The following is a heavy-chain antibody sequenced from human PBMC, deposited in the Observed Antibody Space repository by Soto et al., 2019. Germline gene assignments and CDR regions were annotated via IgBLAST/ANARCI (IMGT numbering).Heavy chain of an antibody. V-gene: IGHV4-31*03. CDR1: GGSISSGGYY. D-gene: IGHD2-21*01. Sequence: QVQLQESGPGLVKPSQTLSLTCTVSGGSISSGGYYWYWIRQHPGKGLEWIGYIYYSGTTYYNPYRKSRVTISVDTSKIEFSLKLSSVTAADTAVYYCAASCVACGGFNYYGMDVWGQGTTVTVSS. J-gene: IGHJ6*02. CDR3: AASCVACGGFNYYGMDV. CDR2: IYYSGTT.